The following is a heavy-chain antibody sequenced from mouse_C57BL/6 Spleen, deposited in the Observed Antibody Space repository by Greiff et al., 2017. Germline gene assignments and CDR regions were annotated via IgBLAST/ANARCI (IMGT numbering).Heavy chain of an antibody. V-gene: IGHV1-50*01. J-gene: IGHJ3*01. CDR3: ARPLSIAWFAY. D-gene: IGHD2-10*02. CDR1: GYTFTSYW. Sequence: QVQLQQPGAELVKPGASVKLSCKASGYTFTSYWMQWVKQRPGQGLEWIGEIDPSDSYTNYNQKLKGKATLTVDTSSSTAYMQLSSLTSEDSAVYYCARPLSIAWFAYWGQGTLVTVSA. CDR2: IDPSDSYT.